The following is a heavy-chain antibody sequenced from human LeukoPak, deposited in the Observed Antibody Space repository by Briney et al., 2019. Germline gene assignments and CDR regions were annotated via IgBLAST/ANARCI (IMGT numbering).Heavy chain of an antibody. Sequence: GGSLRLSCAASGFTVSSNYMSWVRQAPGKGLEWVSVIYSGGSTYYADSVKGRFTIPRDNSKNTLYLQMNSLRAEDTAVYYCASSSSSLDYYYYYGMDVWGQGTTVTVSS. V-gene: IGHV3-53*01. CDR1: GFTVSSNY. D-gene: IGHD6-6*01. CDR2: IYSGGST. CDR3: ASSSSSLDYYYYYGMDV. J-gene: IGHJ6*02.